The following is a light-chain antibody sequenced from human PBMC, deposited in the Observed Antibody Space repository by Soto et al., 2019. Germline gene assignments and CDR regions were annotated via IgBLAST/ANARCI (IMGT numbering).Light chain of an antibody. CDR3: QSYDRSLSGVV. Sequence: QSVLTQPPSVSGAPGQKVTISCTGSSSNIGAGYSVHWYQQLPGTAPKVLIHGNSNRPSGVPDRFSGSKSDTSASLAITGLQAEDEADSYCQSYDRSLSGVVFGGGTKLTVL. J-gene: IGLJ2*01. CDR2: GNS. V-gene: IGLV1-40*01. CDR1: SSNIGAGYS.